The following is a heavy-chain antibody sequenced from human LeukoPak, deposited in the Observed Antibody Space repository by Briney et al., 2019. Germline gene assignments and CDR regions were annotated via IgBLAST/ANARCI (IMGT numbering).Heavy chain of an antibody. CDR3: AKDGYYDTTAYPDY. J-gene: IGHJ4*02. V-gene: IGHV3-21*04. D-gene: IGHD3-22*01. CDR1: GFTFSSYS. CDR2: ISSSSSYI. Sequence: GGSLRLSCAASGFTFSSYSMNWVRQAPGKGLEWVSFISSSSSYIYYADSMKGRFTISRDNNKKSLYLQMNSPRAEDTALYYCAKDGYYDTTAYPDYWGQGTLVTVSS.